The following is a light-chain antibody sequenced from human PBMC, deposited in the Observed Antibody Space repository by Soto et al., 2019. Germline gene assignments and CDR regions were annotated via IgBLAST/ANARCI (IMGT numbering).Light chain of an antibody. CDR1: SGSIATNY. V-gene: IGLV6-57*01. CDR3: QSYDSSNHVV. J-gene: IGLJ2*01. Sequence: NFMLTQSHSVSASPGKTVTISCTRSSGSIATNYVQWYQQRPGSSPTTVIYEHNQRPSGVPDRFSGSIDSSSNSASLTISGLKTEDEADYYCQSYDSSNHVVFGGGTKLTVL. CDR2: EHN.